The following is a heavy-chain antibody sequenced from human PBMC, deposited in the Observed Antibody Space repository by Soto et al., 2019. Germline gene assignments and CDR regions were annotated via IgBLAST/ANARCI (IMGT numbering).Heavy chain of an antibody. D-gene: IGHD1-26*01. V-gene: IGHV3-7*02. CDR3: ASLYVGGPDWDFDL. CDR1: GFSFSNYW. J-gene: IGHJ2*01. CDR2: IKQDGSEK. Sequence: EVQLVESGGGLVQPGGSLRLSCAASGFSFSNYWMSWVRQAPGEGLEWVANIKQDGSEKYYADSVEVRFTISRDNSKKSMSLLMNSLRTEDTAVYYCASLYVGGPDWDFDLWGRGTLVTVSS.